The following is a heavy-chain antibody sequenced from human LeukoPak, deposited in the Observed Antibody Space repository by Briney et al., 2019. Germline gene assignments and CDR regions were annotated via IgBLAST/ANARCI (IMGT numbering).Heavy chain of an antibody. CDR3: ARLRGGLYSDY. D-gene: IGHD2-15*01. V-gene: IGHV3-74*01. CDR2: ISSDGSST. CDR1: GFTFSNYW. J-gene: IGHJ4*02. Sequence: GGSLRLSCVASGFTFSNYWMQWVRQAPGKGLVWVSRISSDGSSTNYADSVRGRFTISRDNAKNTMYLQMSSLRAEDTAAYYCARLRGGLYSDYWGQGTLVTVSS.